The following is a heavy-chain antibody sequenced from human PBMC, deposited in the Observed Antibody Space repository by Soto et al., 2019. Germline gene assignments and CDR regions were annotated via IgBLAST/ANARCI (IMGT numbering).Heavy chain of an antibody. CDR2: IYWDDDK. V-gene: IGHV2-5*02. CDR1: GFSLSTSGVG. J-gene: IGHJ4*02. CDR3: AHGYDGVWAD. Sequence: QITLKESGPTLVKPTQTLTLTRTFSGFSLSTSGVGVGWIRQPPGKALEWLALIYWDDDKRYSPSLKSRLTITKDTSKKQVVLTMTNMDPVDTATYYCAHGYDGVWADWGQGTLVTVSS. D-gene: IGHD2-8*01.